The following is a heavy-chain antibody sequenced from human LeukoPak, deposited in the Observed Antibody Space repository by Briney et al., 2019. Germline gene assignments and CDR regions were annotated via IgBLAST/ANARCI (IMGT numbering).Heavy chain of an antibody. V-gene: IGHV3-48*03. CDR1: GFTLSSYE. CDR2: ISSSGSTI. J-gene: IGHJ5*02. Sequence: GGSLRLSCAASGFTLSSYEMNWVRQAPGKGLEWVSYISSSGSTIYYADSVKGRFTISRDNAKNSLYLQMNSLRAEDTAVYYCAGAGGYCSGGRCLNWFDPWGQGTLVTVSS. CDR3: AGAGGYCSGGRCLNWFDP. D-gene: IGHD2-15*01.